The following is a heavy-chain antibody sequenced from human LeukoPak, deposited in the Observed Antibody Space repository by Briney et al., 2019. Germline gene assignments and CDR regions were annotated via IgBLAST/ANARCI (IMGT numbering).Heavy chain of an antibody. J-gene: IGHJ6*02. CDR2: INPNNGGT. Sequence: GASVKVSCKASGYTLTGYYMHWVRQAPGQGLEWMGWINPNNGGTHYAQKFQGRVTMTRDTSISTAYMEPSRLRSDDTAVYYCARRELVGYYYGMDVWGQGTTVTVSS. V-gene: IGHV1-2*02. CDR3: ARRELVGYYYGMDV. CDR1: GYTLTGYY. D-gene: IGHD1-1*01.